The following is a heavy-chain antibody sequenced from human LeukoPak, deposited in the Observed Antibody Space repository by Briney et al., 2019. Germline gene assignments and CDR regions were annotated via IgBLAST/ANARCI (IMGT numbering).Heavy chain of an antibody. Sequence: ASVKVSCKASGYTFTSYGISWVRQAPGQGLEWMGWISAYNGNTNYAQKLQGRVTMTTDTSTSTAYMELRSLRSDDTAVYYCARGPGYYDILTGYYLGYYYYMDVWGKGTTVTISS. CDR2: ISAYNGNT. D-gene: IGHD3-9*01. CDR1: GYTFTSYG. J-gene: IGHJ6*03. V-gene: IGHV1-18*01. CDR3: ARGPGYYDILTGYYLGYYYYMDV.